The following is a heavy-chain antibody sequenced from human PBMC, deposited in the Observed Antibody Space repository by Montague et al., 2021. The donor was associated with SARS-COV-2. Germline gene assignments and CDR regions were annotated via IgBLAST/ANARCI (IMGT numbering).Heavy chain of an antibody. CDR1: GGSISGCY. J-gene: IGHJ4*02. CDR3: ERAQTTCFIANCVNYFDY. Sequence: SETLSLTCTVSGGSISGCYWTWMRQPPGKGLEWLGHIYYTGSTKYNPSLKSRVTISIDTPKNQFSLKLRSVTAADTAVYFCERAQTTCFIANCVNYFDYWGQGALVTVSS. CDR2: IYYTGST. D-gene: IGHD2-2*01. V-gene: IGHV4-59*01.